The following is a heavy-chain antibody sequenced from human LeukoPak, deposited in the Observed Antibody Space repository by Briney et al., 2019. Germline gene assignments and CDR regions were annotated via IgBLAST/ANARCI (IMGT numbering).Heavy chain of an antibody. CDR3: ARGPGRSHSSSWYLVFDY. CDR1: GGSISSYY. J-gene: IGHJ4*02. D-gene: IGHD6-13*01. CDR2: IYYSGST. V-gene: IGHV4-59*01. Sequence: SETLSLTCTVSGGSISSYYWSWIRQPPGKGLEWIGYIYYSGSTNYNPSIKSRVTISVDTSKNQFSLKLSSVTAADTAVYYCARGPGRSHSSSWYLVFDYWGQGTLVTVSS.